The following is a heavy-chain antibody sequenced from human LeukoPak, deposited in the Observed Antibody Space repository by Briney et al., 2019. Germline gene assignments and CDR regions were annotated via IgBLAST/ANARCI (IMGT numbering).Heavy chain of an antibody. V-gene: IGHV3-7*01. Sequence: GGSLRLSCAASGFTLSHFWMTWVRQAPGRGLEWVANIKEDGGLQYYVDSVKGRFTISRDTAKNSLFLQMNSLRAEDTAVYYCARDTGYSDSNVYYDTLDIWGQGTLVTVSS. CDR2: IKEDGGLQ. CDR1: GFTLSHFW. D-gene: IGHD3-22*01. CDR3: ARDTGYSDSNVYYDTLDI. J-gene: IGHJ3*02.